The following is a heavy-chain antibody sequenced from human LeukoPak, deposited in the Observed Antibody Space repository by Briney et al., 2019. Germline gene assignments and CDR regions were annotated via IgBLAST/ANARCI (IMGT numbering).Heavy chain of an antibody. V-gene: IGHV3-7*01. Sequence: PGGSLRLSCAASGFTFSSYWISWVRQAPGKGLEWVANINQDGGEEYYVDSVKGRFTISRDNGKNSLYLQMNSLRAEDTAVYYCARDLTWTPDSWGQGTLVTVSS. CDR3: ARDLTWTPDS. D-gene: IGHD3/OR15-3a*01. CDR1: GFTFSSYW. J-gene: IGHJ4*02. CDR2: INQDGGEE.